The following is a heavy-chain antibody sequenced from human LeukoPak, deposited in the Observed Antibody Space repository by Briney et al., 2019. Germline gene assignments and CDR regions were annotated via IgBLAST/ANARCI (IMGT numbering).Heavy chain of an antibody. J-gene: IGHJ4*02. CDR3: AREGYFDSSGPSG. CDR2: VFYSGRT. D-gene: IGHD3-22*01. CDR1: GGSIPTKNFY. Sequence: SETLSLTCTVSGGSIPTKNFYWGWIRQPPGKGLEWIGSVFYSGRTYYNPSLKSRVTIFVDPSKNQFSLNLRSVTAADTAVYYCAREGYFDSSGPSGWGQGTLVTVSS. V-gene: IGHV4-39*02.